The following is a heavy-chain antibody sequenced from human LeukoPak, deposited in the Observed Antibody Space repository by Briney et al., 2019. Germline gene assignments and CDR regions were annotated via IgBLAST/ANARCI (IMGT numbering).Heavy chain of an antibody. D-gene: IGHD1-14*01. CDR1: GFTFSSYA. CDR3: AKGQNLYYYYGMDV. Sequence: GGSLTLSCAASGFTFSSYAMSWVRQAPGKGLEWVSAISGSGGSTYYADSVKGRFTISRDNSKNTLYLQMNSLRAEDTAVYYCAKGQNLYYYYGMDVWGQGTTVTVSS. J-gene: IGHJ6*02. CDR2: ISGSGGST. V-gene: IGHV3-23*01.